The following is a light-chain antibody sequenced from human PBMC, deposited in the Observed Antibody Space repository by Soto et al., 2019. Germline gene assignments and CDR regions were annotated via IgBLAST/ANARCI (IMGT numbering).Light chain of an antibody. CDR3: QQYGSSPFT. CDR2: GAS. Sequence: EIVLTQSPGTLSLSPGERATLSCRASQSVSSSYLAWYQQKPGQAPRLLIYGASSRATGIPDRFSGSGSGTDXTXXISXXEPXXFAVYYCQQYGSSPFTFGPGTKVDIK. V-gene: IGKV3-20*01. J-gene: IGKJ3*01. CDR1: QSVSSSY.